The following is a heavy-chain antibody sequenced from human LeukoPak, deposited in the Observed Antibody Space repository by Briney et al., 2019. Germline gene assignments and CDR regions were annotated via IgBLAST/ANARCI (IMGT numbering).Heavy chain of an antibody. CDR1: GYTFTSYD. D-gene: IGHD1-26*01. CDR3: ARVYSGSYYYYYGMDV. CDR2: VNPNSGNT. V-gene: IGHV1-8*01. Sequence: ASVKVSCKASGYTFTSYDINWVRQATGQGLEWMGWVNPNSGNTGYAQKFQGRVTMTRNTSISTAYMELSSLRSEDTAVYYCARVYSGSYYYYYGMDVWGQGTTVTVSS. J-gene: IGHJ6*02.